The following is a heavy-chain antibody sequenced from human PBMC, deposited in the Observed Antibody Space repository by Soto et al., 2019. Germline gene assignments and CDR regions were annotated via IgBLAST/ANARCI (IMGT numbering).Heavy chain of an antibody. Sequence: QVQLQESGPGLVKPSETLSLTCTVSGGSISSYYWSWIRQPAGKGLEWIGRIYTSGSTNYNPSLKSRVTMSVDTSKNQFSLKLSSVTAADTAVYYCARGHSSGWYGAYYYYGMDVWGQGTTVTVSS. CDR2: IYTSGST. CDR1: GGSISSYY. V-gene: IGHV4-4*07. CDR3: ARGHSSGWYGAYYYYGMDV. J-gene: IGHJ6*02. D-gene: IGHD6-19*01.